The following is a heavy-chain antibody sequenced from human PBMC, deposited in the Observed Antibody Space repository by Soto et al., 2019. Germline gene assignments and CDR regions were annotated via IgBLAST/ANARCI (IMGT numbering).Heavy chain of an antibody. CDR2: IYHSGCT. V-gene: IGHV4-30-2*01. Sequence: QLQLQESGSGLVKPSQTLSLTCAVSGGSISSGGYSWSWIRQPPGKGLEWIGYIYHSGCTYYNPSLKRRDTISGDKSKNHFSLKLSSVTGAYTAVYYCARVPGPWGQGTLVTVSS. D-gene: IGHD3-10*01. J-gene: IGHJ5*02. CDR1: GGSISSGGYS. CDR3: ARVPGP.